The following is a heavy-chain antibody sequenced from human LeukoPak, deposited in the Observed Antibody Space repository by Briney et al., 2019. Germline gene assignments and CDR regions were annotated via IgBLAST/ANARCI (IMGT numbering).Heavy chain of an antibody. D-gene: IGHD2-2*01. J-gene: IGHJ4*02. Sequence: GSVKVSCKASGYTFTSYGISWVRQAPGQGLDWMGWVSAYNGDINYAQRFQGRVTMTTDASTSTAYMELRSLRSDDTAVYYCARDCSTSCCPPFNYWGQGTLVTVSS. V-gene: IGHV1-18*04. CDR3: ARDCSTSCCPPFNY. CDR2: VSAYNGDI. CDR1: GYTFTSYG.